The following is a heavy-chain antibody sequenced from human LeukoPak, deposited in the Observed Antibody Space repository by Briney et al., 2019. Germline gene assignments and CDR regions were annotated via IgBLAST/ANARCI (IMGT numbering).Heavy chain of an antibody. CDR3: ARGFPPAILGRGHFDY. V-gene: IGHV4-39*07. D-gene: IGHD3-9*01. J-gene: IGHJ4*02. CDR2: IYYSGGT. CDR1: GGSISSSDYY. Sequence: SETLSLTCTVTGGSISSSDYYWGWIRQPPGKGLEWIGSIYYSGGTSYNPSLKSRVTISVDRSKNQLSLKLSSVRAADTAVYYCARGFPPAILGRGHFDYWGQGTLVSVSS.